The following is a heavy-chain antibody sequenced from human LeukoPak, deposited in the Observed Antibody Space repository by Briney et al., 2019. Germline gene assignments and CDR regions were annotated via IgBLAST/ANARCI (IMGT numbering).Heavy chain of an antibody. V-gene: IGHV1-3*01. J-gene: IGHJ4*02. Sequence: GASVKVSCKASGYTFTSYAMHWVRQAPGQRLEWMGWINAGNGNTKYSQKFQGRVTITRDTSASTAYVELSSLRSEDTAVYYCARFWGRESNEVPRDYWGQGTLVTVSS. CDR3: ARFWGRESNEVPRDY. CDR2: INAGNGNT. D-gene: IGHD3-16*01. CDR1: GYTFTSYA.